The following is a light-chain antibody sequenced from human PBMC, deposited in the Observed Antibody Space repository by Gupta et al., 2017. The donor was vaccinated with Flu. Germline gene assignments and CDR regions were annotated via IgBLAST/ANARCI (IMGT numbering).Light chain of an antibody. Sequence: GQTAKITGGRSNTEMKSVYGCQQRPVQAPLLVVYDDRHRPSGIPERLSGSNSGNTATLTISRLEAGDEADYYCHVWDSSSDHGVFGGGTKLTVL. CDR1: NTEMKS. J-gene: IGLJ3*02. CDR3: HVWDSSSDHGV. V-gene: IGLV3-21*02. CDR2: DDR.